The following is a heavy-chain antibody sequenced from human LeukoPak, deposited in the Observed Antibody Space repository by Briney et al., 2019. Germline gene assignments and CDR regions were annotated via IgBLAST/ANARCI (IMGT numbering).Heavy chain of an antibody. J-gene: IGHJ4*02. V-gene: IGHV1-8*01. CDR2: MNPNSGNT. D-gene: IGHD3-9*01. CDR1: GHTFTSYD. Sequence: ASVKVSCKASGHTFTSYDINWVRQATGQGLEWMGWMNPNSGNTAYAQKFQGRVTMTRNTSTSTAYMELSSLRSDDTAVYYCARGTRDYDILTGYSKPRFDYWGQGTLVTVSS. CDR3: ARGTRDYDILTGYSKPRFDY.